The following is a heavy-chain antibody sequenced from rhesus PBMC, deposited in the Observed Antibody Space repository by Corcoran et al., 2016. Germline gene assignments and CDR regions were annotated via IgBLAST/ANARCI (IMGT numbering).Heavy chain of an antibody. CDR2: IYGNPGGD. D-gene: IGHD6-31*01. CDR3: ARDPKGIPVAGTLDY. Sequence: QVQLQESGPGLVKPSETLSLTCTVSGASISSNWWTWIRQPPGKGMEWIGEIYGNPGGDNTTPSLKVRFPISRAPSKTHFSLKLSSVTAADTAIYYCARDPKGIPVAGTLDYCGQGVLVTVSS. J-gene: IGHJ4*01. CDR1: GASISSNW. V-gene: IGHV4-80*01.